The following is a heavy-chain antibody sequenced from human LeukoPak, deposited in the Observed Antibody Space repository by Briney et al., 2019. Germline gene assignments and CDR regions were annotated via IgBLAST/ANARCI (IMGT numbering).Heavy chain of an antibody. CDR2: IYYSGST. Sequence: SETLSLTCTVSGGSISSGGYYWSWIRQHPGKGLEWIGYIYYSGSTYYNPSLKSRVTISVDTSKNQFSLKLSSVTAADTAVYYCARERRYYGSGSYGMDVWGQGTTVTVSS. D-gene: IGHD3-10*01. CDR1: GGSISSGGYY. CDR3: ARERRYYGSGSYGMDV. J-gene: IGHJ6*02. V-gene: IGHV4-31*03.